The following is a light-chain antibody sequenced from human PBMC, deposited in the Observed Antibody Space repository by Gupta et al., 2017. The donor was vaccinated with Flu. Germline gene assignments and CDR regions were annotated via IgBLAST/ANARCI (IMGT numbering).Light chain of an antibody. CDR1: SGHSNYA. Sequence: QLALTPSPSASASLGASVKLTRTPLSGHSNYAIAWHQQQPQKGTRYLMKFNSDGSHNRGDGIPDRFSGSSSGAERYLTISSLQSEDDADYYCQTWGSGIGVFGGGTKLTVL. CDR3: QTWGSGIGV. V-gene: IGLV4-69*01. J-gene: IGLJ3*02. CDR2: FNSDGSH.